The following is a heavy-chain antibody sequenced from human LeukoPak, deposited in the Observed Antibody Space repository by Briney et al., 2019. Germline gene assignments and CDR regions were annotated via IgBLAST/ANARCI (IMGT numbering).Heavy chain of an antibody. D-gene: IGHD3-22*01. CDR3: ASQYDSSGYLVGFDY. Sequence: SETLSLTCTVSDGSISSGSYYWCWIRQPPGQGLEWIGSIYYNGITYYNPSLKSRVTMSVDTSNNQFALKLSSVTAADTAIYYCASQYDSSGYLVGFDYWGQGTLVTVSS. V-gene: IGHV4-39*01. CDR1: DGSISSGSYY. J-gene: IGHJ4*02. CDR2: IYYNGIT.